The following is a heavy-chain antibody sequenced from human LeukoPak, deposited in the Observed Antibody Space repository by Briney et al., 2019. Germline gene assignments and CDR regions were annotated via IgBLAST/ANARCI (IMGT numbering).Heavy chain of an antibody. V-gene: IGHV3-21*01. J-gene: IGHJ3*02. CDR2: ISSSSSYI. CDR1: GFTFSSYS. CDR3: ATWGGFGDFPYAFDI. D-gene: IGHD3-10*01. Sequence: PGGSLRLSCAASGFTFSSYSMNWVRQAPGKGLEWVSSISSSSSYIYYADSVKGRFTISRDNAKNSLYLQMNSLRAEDTAVYYCATWGGFGDFPYAFDIWGQGTMVTVSS.